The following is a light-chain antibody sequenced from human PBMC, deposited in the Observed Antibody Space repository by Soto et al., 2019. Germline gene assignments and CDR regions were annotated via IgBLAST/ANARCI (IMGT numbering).Light chain of an antibody. V-gene: IGKV1-33*01. J-gene: IGKJ2*01. CDR3: QQYYDSMYT. CDR2: DAT. CDR1: QDIRNS. Sequence: DIQMTQSPSSLSVSVGDRVTITCQASQDIRNSLNWYQQKAGKAPELLVNDATNLELGVPSRFSGSGSGTDFTFTISSLQPEDFATYYCQQYYDSMYTFGQVTKLEI.